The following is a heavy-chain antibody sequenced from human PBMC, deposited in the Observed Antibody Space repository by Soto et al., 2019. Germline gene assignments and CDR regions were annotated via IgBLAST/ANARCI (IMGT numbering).Heavy chain of an antibody. J-gene: IGHJ4*02. D-gene: IGHD3-10*01. CDR1: GFTFSSYA. CDR3: ARDLVLLWFGELSC. CDR2: ISYAGSNK. Sequence: QVQLVESGGGVVQPGRSLRLSCAASGFTFSSYAMHWVRQAPGKGLEWVAVISYAGSNKYYADSVKGRFTISRDNSKNTLYLQMNSLRAEDTAVYYCARDLVLLWFGELSCWGQGTLVTVSS. V-gene: IGHV3-30-3*01.